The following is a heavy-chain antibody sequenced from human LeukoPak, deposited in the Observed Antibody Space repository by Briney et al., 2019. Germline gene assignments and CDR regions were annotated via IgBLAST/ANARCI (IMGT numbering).Heavy chain of an antibody. D-gene: IGHD3-10*01. Sequence: GGSLRLSCAASGFTFSSYAMSWVRQAPGKGLEWVSAISGSGGSTYYADSVKGRFTISSDNSKNTLYLQMNSLRAEDTAVYYCAKDRGTMVRGVTIFDYWGQGTLVTVSS. V-gene: IGHV3-23*01. CDR1: GFTFSSYA. CDR3: AKDRGTMVRGVTIFDY. CDR2: ISGSGGST. J-gene: IGHJ4*02.